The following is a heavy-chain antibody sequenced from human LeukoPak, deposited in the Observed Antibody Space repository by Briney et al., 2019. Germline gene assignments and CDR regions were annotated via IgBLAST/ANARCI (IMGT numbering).Heavy chain of an antibody. CDR2: VNRDGSET. Sequence: PGGSLRLSCAASGFTLSNHWMTWVRQVPGRGPEWVANVNRDGSETYYLDSVKGRFTISRDNAKSSLNLQMNSLRAEDTAVYYCARGAYYYEDWGQGTLVTVSS. CDR3: ARGAYYYED. V-gene: IGHV3-7*01. J-gene: IGHJ4*02. D-gene: IGHD3-22*01. CDR1: GFTLSNHW.